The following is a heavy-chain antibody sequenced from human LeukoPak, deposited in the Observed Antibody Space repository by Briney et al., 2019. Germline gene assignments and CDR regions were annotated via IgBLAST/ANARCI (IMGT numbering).Heavy chain of an antibody. CDR3: ARSLTTLTYEGY. Sequence: GGSLRLSCAASGFTFSSYMMNWVRQAPGKGLEWVSSINSGSTYAYYTESVKGRFTVSRDNAKNSLFLQMNSLRAEDTAIYYCARSLTTLTYEGYWGQGTLVTVSS. V-gene: IGHV3-21*01. D-gene: IGHD1-1*01. J-gene: IGHJ4*02. CDR2: INSGSTYA. CDR1: GFTFSSYM.